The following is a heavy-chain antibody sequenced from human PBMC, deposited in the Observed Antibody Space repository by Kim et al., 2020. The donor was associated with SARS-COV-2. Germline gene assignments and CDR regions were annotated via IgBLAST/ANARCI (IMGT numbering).Heavy chain of an antibody. CDR3: AKSLTPPYYPKYYDFWSGEDY. D-gene: IGHD3-3*01. V-gene: IGHV3-43*02. J-gene: IGHJ4*02. CDR1: GFTFDDYA. Sequence: GGSLRLSCAASGFTFDDYAMHWVRQAPGKGLEWVSLISGDGGSTYYADSVKGRFTISRDNSKNTLYLQMNSLRTEDTALYYCAKSLTPPYYPKYYDFWSGEDYWGQGTLVTVSS. CDR2: ISGDGGST.